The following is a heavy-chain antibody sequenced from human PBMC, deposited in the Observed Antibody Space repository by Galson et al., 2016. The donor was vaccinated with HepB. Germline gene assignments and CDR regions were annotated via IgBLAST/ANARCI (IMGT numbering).Heavy chain of an antibody. Sequence: TLSLTCTVSGGSVSSASQYWTWIRQPPGKGLDWIGNVYYSGNTNYNPSFRSRVAISVDLFENQFSLPLRSVTAAATAMYYCTRDQRWGRPPNDYYAMDVWGKGTTVTVSS. J-gene: IGHJ6*04. D-gene: IGHD1-26*01. CDR3: TRDQRWGRPPNDYYAMDV. CDR1: GGSVSSASQY. V-gene: IGHV4-61*01. CDR2: VYYSGNT.